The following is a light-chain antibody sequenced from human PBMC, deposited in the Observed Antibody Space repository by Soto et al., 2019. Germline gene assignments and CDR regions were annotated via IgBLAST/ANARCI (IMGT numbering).Light chain of an antibody. V-gene: IGLV2-11*01. CDR2: DVT. CDR1: SSDVGGYNY. Sequence: SVLTQPRSVSGSPGESVTISCTGTSSDVGGYNYVSWYQQQPDKAPKLMIYDVTKRPSGVPDRFSGSKSDNTASLTISGLQAEDEADYYCCSYAGTYTFVFGTGTKGTVL. CDR3: CSYAGTYTFV. J-gene: IGLJ1*01.